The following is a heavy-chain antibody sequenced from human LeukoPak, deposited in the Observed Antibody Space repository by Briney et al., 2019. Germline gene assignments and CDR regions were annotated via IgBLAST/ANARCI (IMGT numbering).Heavy chain of an antibody. V-gene: IGHV1-69*06. D-gene: IGHD3-22*01. Sequence: GASVKVSCKASGGTFSSYAISWVRQAPGQGLEWMGGIIPIFGTANYEQKFQGRVTITADKSTSTAYMELSSLRSEDTAVYYCARESLSDSTMIGGFDYWGQGTLVTVSS. CDR2: IIPIFGTA. CDR1: GGTFSSYA. CDR3: ARESLSDSTMIGGFDY. J-gene: IGHJ4*02.